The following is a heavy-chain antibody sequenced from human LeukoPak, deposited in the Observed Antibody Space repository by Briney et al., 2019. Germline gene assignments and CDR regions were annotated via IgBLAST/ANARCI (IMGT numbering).Heavy chain of an antibody. D-gene: IGHD3-22*01. CDR1: EFTFSSHA. V-gene: IGHV3-23*01. J-gene: IGHJ4*02. CDR2: ISGGGEST. CDR3: ARDPAYGDSSGYYPSFDY. Sequence: GGSLRLSCVASEFTFSSHAMDWVRQAPGKGLEWVSSISGGGESTYYADSVKGRFTVSRDNSKNTLYLQMNSLRAEDTAVYYCARDPAYGDSSGYYPSFDYWGQGTLVTVSS.